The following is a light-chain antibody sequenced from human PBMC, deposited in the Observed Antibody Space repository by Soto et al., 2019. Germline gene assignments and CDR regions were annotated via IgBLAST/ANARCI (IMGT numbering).Light chain of an antibody. Sequence: QSVLTQPPSVSGAPGQRVTFSCTGSSSNIGAGYDVHWYQQLPGTAPKLLIYGNSNRPSGVPDRFSGSKSGTSASLAITGLQAEDEADYYCQSYDSSLSGPCVFGTGTKVTVL. CDR3: QSYDSSLSGPCV. CDR2: GNS. V-gene: IGLV1-40*01. CDR1: SSNIGAGYD. J-gene: IGLJ1*01.